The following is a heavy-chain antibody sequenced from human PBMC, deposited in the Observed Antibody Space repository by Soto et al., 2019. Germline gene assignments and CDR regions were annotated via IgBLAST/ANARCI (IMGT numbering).Heavy chain of an antibody. Sequence: ASVEVSCKASGYTFTSYAMHWVRQALGQRLEWMGWINAGNGNTKYSQKFQGRVTITRDTSASTAYMELSSLRSEDTAVYYCARDTXEHHYDILTGPSGWFDPWGQGTLVTVSS. D-gene: IGHD3-9*01. CDR2: INAGNGNT. CDR1: GYTFTSYA. CDR3: ARDTXEHHYDILTGPSGWFDP. V-gene: IGHV1-3*01. J-gene: IGHJ5*02.